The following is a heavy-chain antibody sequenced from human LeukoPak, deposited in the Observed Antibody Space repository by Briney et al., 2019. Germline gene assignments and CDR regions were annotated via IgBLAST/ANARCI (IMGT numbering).Heavy chain of an antibody. D-gene: IGHD3-10*01. Sequence: ASVKVSCKASGYTFTSYYMHWVRQAPGQGLEWMGIINPSGGSTSYAQKFQGRVTMTRDTSTSTVYMELSSLRSEDTAVYYCARNSKAQGLRGDPLFNWFDPWGQGTLVTVSS. CDR1: GYTFTSYY. V-gene: IGHV1-46*01. J-gene: IGHJ5*02. CDR2: INPSGGST. CDR3: ARNSKAQGLRGDPLFNWFDP.